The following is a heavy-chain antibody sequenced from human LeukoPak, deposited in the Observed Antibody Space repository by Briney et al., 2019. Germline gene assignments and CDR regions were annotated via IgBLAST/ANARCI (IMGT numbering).Heavy chain of an antibody. CDR1: GFTFSDYD. J-gene: IGHJ4*02. CDR3: ARVANERVGGGYYFDY. D-gene: IGHD1-1*01. CDR2: IGTAGDT. Sequence: LSGGSLRLSCAASGFTFSDYDMHWVRQATGKGLEWVSAIGTAGDTYYTGAVKGRFTISRENAKNSLYLQMNSLRAGDTAVYYCARVANERVGGGYYFDYWGQGTLVIVFS. V-gene: IGHV3-13*01.